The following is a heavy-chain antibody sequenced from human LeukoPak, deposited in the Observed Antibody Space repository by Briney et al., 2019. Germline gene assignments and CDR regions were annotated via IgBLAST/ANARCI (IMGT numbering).Heavy chain of an antibody. V-gene: IGHV1-69*06. CDR3: ARHQRGGSRASFQH. CDR1: GGTFSSYA. CDR2: IIPIFGTA. J-gene: IGHJ1*01. D-gene: IGHD2-15*01. Sequence: SVKVSCKASGGTFSSYAISWVRQAPGQGLEWMGGIIPIFGTANYAQKFQGRVTITADKSTSTAYMGLSSLRSEDTAVYYCARHQRGGSRASFQHWGQGTLVTVSS.